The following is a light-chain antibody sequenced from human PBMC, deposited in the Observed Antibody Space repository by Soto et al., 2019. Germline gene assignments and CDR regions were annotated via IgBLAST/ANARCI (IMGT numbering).Light chain of an antibody. CDR1: QSIGTN. J-gene: IGKJ3*01. CDR3: QQRSNWPPGFT. Sequence: ETVMTQSPATLSVSPGDRVTLSCRASQSIGTNLLWLQQSPGQPPRLLISGASDRVAGVPDRFSGSGSGTDFTLTISGLQSEDCAVYYCQQRSNWPPGFTFGPGTKVDIK. CDR2: GAS. V-gene: IGKV3-15*01.